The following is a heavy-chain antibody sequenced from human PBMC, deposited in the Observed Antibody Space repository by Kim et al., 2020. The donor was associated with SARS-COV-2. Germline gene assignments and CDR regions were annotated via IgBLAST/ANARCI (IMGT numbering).Heavy chain of an antibody. V-gene: IGHV3-30*04. J-gene: IGHJ5*02. CDR2: ISYDGSNK. Sequence: GGSLRLSCAASGFTFSSYAMHWVRQAPGKGLEWVAVISYDGSNKYYADSVKGRFTISRDNSKNTLYLQMNSLRAENTAVYYWASGGYYYDSSGPIPILPFDPWGQGTLVSVSS. D-gene: IGHD3-22*01. CDR3: ASGGYYYDSSGPIPILPFDP. CDR1: GFTFSSYA.